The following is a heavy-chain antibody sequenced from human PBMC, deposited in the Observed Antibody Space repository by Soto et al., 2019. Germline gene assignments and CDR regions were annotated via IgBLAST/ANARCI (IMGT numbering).Heavy chain of an antibody. CDR1: GGSVSDSVW. CDR3: ATTREAVVHLCHFGY. V-gene: IGHV4-4*02. Sequence: QVHLRESGPGLVKPSGTLTLTCDVSGGSVSDSVWWSWVRQAPGKGLEWIGEMFHSGKTYYNPSLKSRVTISVDKSKNQVSLNLESVTAADTAIYYCATTREAVVHLCHFGYWGQGTLVTV. CDR2: MFHSGKT. D-gene: IGHD6-19*01. J-gene: IGHJ4*02.